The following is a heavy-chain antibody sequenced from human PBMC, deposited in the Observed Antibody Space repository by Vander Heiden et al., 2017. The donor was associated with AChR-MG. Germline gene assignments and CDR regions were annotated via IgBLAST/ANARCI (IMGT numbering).Heavy chain of an antibody. Sequence: QVQLQQWGAGLLKPSETLSLTCAVYGGSFSGYYWSWIRQPPGKGLEWIGEINHSGSTNYNPSLKSRVTISVDTSKNQFSLKLSSVTAADTAVYYCARGVGIAARRGNLNYYYYGMDVWGQGTTVTVSS. CDR2: INHSGST. J-gene: IGHJ6*02. CDR3: ARGVGIAARRGNLNYYYYGMDV. D-gene: IGHD6-6*01. V-gene: IGHV4-34*01. CDR1: GGSFSGYY.